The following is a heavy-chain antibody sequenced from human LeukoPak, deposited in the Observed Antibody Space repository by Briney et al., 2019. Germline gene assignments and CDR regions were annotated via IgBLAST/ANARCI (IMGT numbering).Heavy chain of an antibody. D-gene: IGHD3-22*01. V-gene: IGHV3-23*01. Sequence: TGGSLRLSCAASGFTFSSYAMSWVRQAPGKGLEWVSAISGSGGSTYYADSVKGRFTISRDNSKNTLYLQMNSLRAEDTAVYYCAKVGRYYYDSSGYRPLDYWGQGTLVTVSS. CDR3: AKVGRYYYDSSGYRPLDY. CDR1: GFTFSSYA. CDR2: ISGSGGST. J-gene: IGHJ4*02.